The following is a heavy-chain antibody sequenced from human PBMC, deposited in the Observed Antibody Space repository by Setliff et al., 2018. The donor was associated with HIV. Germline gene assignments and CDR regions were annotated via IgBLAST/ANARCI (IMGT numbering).Heavy chain of an antibody. CDR2: IIPIFGTA. D-gene: IGHD6-19*01. CDR3: ARDFVEGIAVTDWFDP. V-gene: IGHV1-69*13. CDR1: GYTFTSYG. J-gene: IGHJ5*02. Sequence: ASVKVSCKASGYTFTSYGISWVRQAPGQGLEWMGGIIPIFGTANYAQKFQGRVTITADESTSTAYMEVSSLRSEDTAVYYCARDFVEGIAVTDWFDPWGQGTLVTVSS.